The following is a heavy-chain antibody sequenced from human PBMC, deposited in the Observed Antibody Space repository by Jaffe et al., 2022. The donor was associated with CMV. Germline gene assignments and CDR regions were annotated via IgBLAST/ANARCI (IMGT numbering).Heavy chain of an antibody. Sequence: QVQLVQSGAEVKKPGASVKVSCKASGYTFTSYGISWVRQAPGQGLEWMGWISAYNGNTNYAQKLQGRVTMTTDTSTSTAYMELRSLRSDDTAVYYCARVNDPDSSGWYGLGYYFDYWGQGTLVTVSS. V-gene: IGHV1-18*04. CDR3: ARVNDPDSSGWYGLGYYFDY. CDR1: GYTFTSYG. J-gene: IGHJ4*02. D-gene: IGHD6-19*01. CDR2: ISAYNGNT.